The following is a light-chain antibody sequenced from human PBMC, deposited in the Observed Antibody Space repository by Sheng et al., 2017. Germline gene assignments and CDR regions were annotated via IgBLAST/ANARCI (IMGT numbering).Light chain of an antibody. J-gene: IGLJ3*02. Sequence: QSVLTQPPSVSAAPGQKVTISCSGSSSNIGNNFVSWYQQFPGAAPKLLMHEKHKRPSGIPDRFSGSKSGTSATLVITGLQAGDEADYYCATWDGGLIAVVIGGGTKLTVL. CDR2: EKH. V-gene: IGLV1-51*02. CDR1: SSNIGNNF. CDR3: ATWDGGLIAVV.